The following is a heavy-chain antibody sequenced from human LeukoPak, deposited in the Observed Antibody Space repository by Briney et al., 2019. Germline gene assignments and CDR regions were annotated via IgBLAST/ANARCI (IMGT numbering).Heavy chain of an antibody. V-gene: IGHV1-2*02. CDR1: GYTFTGYY. J-gene: IGHJ4*02. CDR2: INPNSGGT. D-gene: IGHD4-17*01. CDR3: AREQAPLYGDYDGGNFDY. Sequence: GASVKVSCKASGYTFTGYYMHWVRQAPGQGLEWMGWINPNSGGTNYAQKLQGRVTMTRDTSISTAYMELSRLRSDDTAVYYCAREQAPLYGDYDGGNFDYWGQGTLVTVSS.